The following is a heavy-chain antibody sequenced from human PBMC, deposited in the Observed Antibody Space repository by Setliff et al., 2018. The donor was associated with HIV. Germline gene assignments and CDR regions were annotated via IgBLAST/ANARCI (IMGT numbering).Heavy chain of an antibody. D-gene: IGHD3-22*01. CDR2: IWYDGVTK. CDR1: GFTFSPHA. Sequence: GGCLRLSCAASGFTFSPHAMHWVRQAPGKGLEWMAIIWYDGVTKYYGDSVERRFTISRENSKNTLYLEMNSLRPEDTAVYYCAKHSYDSSGYYYGDGYHFDYWGQGTLVTVSS. V-gene: IGHV3-30*02. J-gene: IGHJ4*02. CDR3: AKHSYDSSGYYYGDGYHFDY.